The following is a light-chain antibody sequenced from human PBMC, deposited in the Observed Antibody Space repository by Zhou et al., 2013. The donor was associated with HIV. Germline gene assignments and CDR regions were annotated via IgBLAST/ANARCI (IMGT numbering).Light chain of an antibody. CDR3: QQSHSFPLT. Sequence: DIQMTQIPSTLSASVGDRVTITCRASQNIDRWLAWYQQKPGKAPKLLIYAASSLQSGVPSRFSGSGSGTDFTLTISSLQPEDFANYYCQQSHSFPLTFGGGTKVEI. V-gene: IGKV1-39*01. CDR2: AAS. CDR1: QNIDRW. J-gene: IGKJ4*01.